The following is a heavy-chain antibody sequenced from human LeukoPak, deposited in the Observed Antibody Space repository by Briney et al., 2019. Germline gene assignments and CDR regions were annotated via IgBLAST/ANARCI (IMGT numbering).Heavy chain of an antibody. D-gene: IGHD1-26*01. CDR2: IKTKTDDGAT. J-gene: IGHJ4*02. CDR3: TTYVGATAY. V-gene: IGHV3-15*01. Sequence: GESLRLSCATSGFTFTSAWLSWVRQAPGKGLEWVGRIKTKTDDGATDYSAPVKARFTISRDDSKTTLYLQMNGLKTEDTAIYYCTTYVGATAYWGQGTLVTVSS. CDR1: GFTFTSAW.